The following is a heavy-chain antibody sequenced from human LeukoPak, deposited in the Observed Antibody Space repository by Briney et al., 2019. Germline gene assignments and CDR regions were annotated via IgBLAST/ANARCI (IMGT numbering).Heavy chain of an antibody. J-gene: IGHJ4*02. CDR2: IESKSDGGTT. CDR3: TLDDVGLAPDY. CDR1: GFTFTAAW. D-gene: IGHD3-16*01. Sequence: GGSLRLSCAAPGFTFTAAWMSWVRQAPGKGLEWVGRIESKSDGGTTYYAATVKGRFTISRDDLKNTLYLQMNSLKTEDTAVYFCTLDDVGLAPDYWGQGTLVTVSS. V-gene: IGHV3-15*04.